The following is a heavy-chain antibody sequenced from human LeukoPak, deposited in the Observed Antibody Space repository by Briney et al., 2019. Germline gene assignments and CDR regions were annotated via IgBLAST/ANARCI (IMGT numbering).Heavy chain of an antibody. J-gene: IGHJ6*03. D-gene: IGHD1-26*01. Sequence: SETLSLTCTVSGGSTSSYYWSWIRQPPGKGLEWIGYIYYSGSTNYNPSLKSRVTISVDTSKNQFSLKLSSVTAADTAVYYCARGGEWWELPHFEYYYYYMDVWGKGTTVTVSS. CDR1: GGSTSSYY. CDR2: IYYSGST. CDR3: ARGGEWWELPHFEYYYYYMDV. V-gene: IGHV4-59*01.